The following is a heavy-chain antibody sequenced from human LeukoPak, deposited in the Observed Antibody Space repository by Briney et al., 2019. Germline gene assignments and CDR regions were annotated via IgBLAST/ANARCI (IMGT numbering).Heavy chain of an antibody. J-gene: IGHJ4*02. CDR3: AKRVEYSSSSGGYFDY. CDR2: ISDTGGNT. V-gene: IGHV3-23*01. D-gene: IGHD6-6*01. Sequence: QAGGSLRLSCAASGFTFSSYSMNWVRQAPGKGLEWVSAISDTGGNTYYADSVEGRFTISRDNSKNTLYLQMTGLRAEDTAIYYCAKRVEYSSSSGGYFDYWGQGSLVTVSS. CDR1: GFTFSSYS.